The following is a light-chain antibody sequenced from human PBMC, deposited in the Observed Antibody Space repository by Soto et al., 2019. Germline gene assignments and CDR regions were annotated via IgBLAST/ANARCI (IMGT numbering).Light chain of an antibody. CDR3: QQYGSSPRT. Sequence: EIVLTQSPGTLSLSPGERATLSCRASQSVSSIFLAWYQHKPGQAPRLLIYGASTRATVIPGRFSGSGSGTDFSLTISRLEPEDFAVYYCQQYGSSPRTFGHGTRVEIK. V-gene: IGKV3-20*01. CDR1: QSVSSIF. CDR2: GAS. J-gene: IGKJ1*01.